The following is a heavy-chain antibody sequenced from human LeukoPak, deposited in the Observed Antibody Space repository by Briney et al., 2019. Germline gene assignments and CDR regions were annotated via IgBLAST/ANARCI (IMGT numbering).Heavy chain of an antibody. V-gene: IGHV3-74*01. J-gene: IGHJ4*02. D-gene: IGHD6-19*01. CDR1: GNYW. CDR2: INSDGSWT. Sequence: GGSLRLSCAASGNYWMHWVRQAPGKGLVWVSRINSDGSWTSYADSVKGRFTISKDNAENTVYLQMNSLRAEDTAVYYCAGVKVAGTRSFDYWGQGTLATVSS. CDR3: AGVKVAGTRSFDY.